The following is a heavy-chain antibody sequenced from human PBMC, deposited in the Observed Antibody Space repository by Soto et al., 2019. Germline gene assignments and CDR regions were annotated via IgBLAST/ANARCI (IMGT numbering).Heavy chain of an antibody. CDR2: INPNNGDT. CDR3: ARGRSVAGKKVDY. V-gene: IGHV1-2*02. D-gene: IGHD6-19*01. Sequence: QVQLVQSGAEVKKPGASVKVSCKASGYTFSGYYIHWVRQAPGQGPEWVGCINPNNGDTNYAQKYQGRVTMTRDTSITTVYMELNSRRSDDTAVYDCARGRSVAGKKVDYWGQGTLVTVS. CDR1: GYTFSGYY. J-gene: IGHJ4*02.